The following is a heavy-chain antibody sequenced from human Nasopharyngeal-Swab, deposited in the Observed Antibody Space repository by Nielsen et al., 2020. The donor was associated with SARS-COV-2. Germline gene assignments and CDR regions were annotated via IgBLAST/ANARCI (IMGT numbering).Heavy chain of an antibody. D-gene: IGHD2-15*01. J-gene: IGHJ6*02. CDR2: IWYDGSNK. V-gene: IGHV3-33*01. CDR3: ARHPGYCSGGSCYYYYGMDV. CDR1: GFTFSSYG. Sequence: GESLKISCAASGFTFSSYGMHWVRQAPGKGLEWVAVIWYDGSNKYYADSVKGRFTISRDNSKNTLYLQMSSLRAEDTAVYYCARHPGYCSGGSCYYYYGMDVWGQGTTVTVSS.